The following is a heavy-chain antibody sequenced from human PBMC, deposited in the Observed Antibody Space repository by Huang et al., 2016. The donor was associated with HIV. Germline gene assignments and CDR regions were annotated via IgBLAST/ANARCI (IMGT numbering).Heavy chain of an antibody. CDR1: GYTFSSFG. V-gene: IGHV1-18*01. J-gene: IGHJ6*03. CDR3: ARGGGIQLWLLGYYYMDV. Sequence: SVKVSCKASGYTFSSFGISWVRQDPGQGLEWVGWISVDNGNTKFAQKFQGRRTMTTDTSTSTAYMELRSLRSDDTAVYYCARGGGIQLWLLGYYYMDVWGNGTTVTVSS. D-gene: IGHD5-18*01. CDR2: ISVDNGNT.